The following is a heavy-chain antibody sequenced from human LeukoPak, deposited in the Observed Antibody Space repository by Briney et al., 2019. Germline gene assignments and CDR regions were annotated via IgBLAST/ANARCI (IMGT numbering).Heavy chain of an antibody. CDR1: GGTFTSYA. J-gene: IGHJ1*01. CDR2: IIPILGIA. CDR3: ARDRISGSSSWYLYFQH. V-gene: IGHV1-69*10. Sequence: GASVKVSCKASGGTFTSYAISWVRHAPGQGLEWMGGIIPILGIANYAQKFQGRVTITADKSTSTAYMELSSLRSEDTALYHCARDRISGSSSWYLYFQHWGEGTLVSVSS. D-gene: IGHD6-13*01.